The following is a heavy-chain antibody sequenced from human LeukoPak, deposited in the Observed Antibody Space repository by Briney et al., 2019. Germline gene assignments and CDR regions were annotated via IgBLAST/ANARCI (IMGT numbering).Heavy chain of an antibody. V-gene: IGHV4-34*01. CDR3: ARDGDYDWYFDL. CDR2: INHSGST. CDR1: GGSFSGYY. J-gene: IGHJ2*01. D-gene: IGHD4-17*01. Sequence: PSETLSLTCAVYGGSFSGYYWSWIRQPPGKGLEWIGEINHSGSTNYNPSLKSRTTISLDTSKSQFSLKLNSVTAADTAVYYCARDGDYDWYFDLWGRGTLATVSS.